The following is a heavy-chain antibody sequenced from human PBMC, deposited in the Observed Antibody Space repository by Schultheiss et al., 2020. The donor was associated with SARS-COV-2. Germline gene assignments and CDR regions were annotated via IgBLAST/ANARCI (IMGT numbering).Heavy chain of an antibody. V-gene: IGHV1-18*01. Sequence: ASVKVSCKASGYTFTSYGISWVRQAPGQGLEWMGWISAYNGNTNYAQKLQGRVTMTTDTSTSTAYMELRSLRSDDTAVYYCARAPKPGIVVVPAAIKGAHYYYGMDVWGQGTTVTVSS. D-gene: IGHD2-2*02. CDR2: ISAYNGNT. CDR1: GYTFTSYG. CDR3: ARAPKPGIVVVPAAIKGAHYYYGMDV. J-gene: IGHJ6*02.